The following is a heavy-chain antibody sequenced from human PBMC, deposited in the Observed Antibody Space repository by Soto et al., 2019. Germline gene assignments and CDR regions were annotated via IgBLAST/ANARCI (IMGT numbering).Heavy chain of an antibody. D-gene: IGHD2-15*01. Sequence: ASVKVSCKASGYTFTGYYMHWVRQAPGQGLEWMGWINPNSGGTNYAQKFQGWVTMTRDTSISTAYMELSRLRSDDTAVYYCARDRERGGSYSLRPHNGMDVWAQGPTATVPS. CDR1: GYTFTGYY. CDR3: ARDRERGGSYSLRPHNGMDV. CDR2: INPNSGGT. V-gene: IGHV1-2*04. J-gene: IGHJ6*02.